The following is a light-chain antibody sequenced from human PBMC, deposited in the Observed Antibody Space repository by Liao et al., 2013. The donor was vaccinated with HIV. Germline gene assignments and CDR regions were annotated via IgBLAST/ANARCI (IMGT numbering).Light chain of an antibody. Sequence: SYELTQPPSVSVAPGKTARITCGGNNIGSKSVHWYQQKPGQAPVLVIYYDSDRPSGIPERISGSISGNTATLTISGVETGDEADYFCQVWDSSSDHYVFGTRTKVTVL. J-gene: IGLJ1*01. V-gene: IGLV3-21*01. CDR3: QVWDSSSDHYV. CDR1: NIGSKS. CDR2: YDS.